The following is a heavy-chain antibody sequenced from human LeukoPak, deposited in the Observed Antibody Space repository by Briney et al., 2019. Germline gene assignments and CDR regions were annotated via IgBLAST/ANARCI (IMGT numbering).Heavy chain of an antibody. J-gene: IGHJ5*02. V-gene: IGHV4-4*07. CDR1: GGSISSYY. Sequence: SETLSLTCTVSGGSISSYYWSWIRQPAGKGLEWIGRIYTSGSTNYNPSLKSRVTMSVDTSKNQFSPKLSSVTAADTAVYYCARSDSSSWYSVWFGPWGQGTLVTVSS. CDR2: IYTSGST. CDR3: ARSDSSSWYSVWFGP. D-gene: IGHD6-13*01.